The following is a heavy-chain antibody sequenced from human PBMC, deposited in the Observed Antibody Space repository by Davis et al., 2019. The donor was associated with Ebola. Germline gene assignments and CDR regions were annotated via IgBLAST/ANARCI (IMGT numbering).Heavy chain of an antibody. D-gene: IGHD6-6*01. CDR2: ISYDGSNK. V-gene: IGHV3-30-3*01. Sequence: PGGSLRLSCAASGFTFSSYAMHWVRQAPGKGLEWVAVISYDGSNKYYADSVKGRFTISRDNSKNTLYLQMNSLRAEDTAVYYCAREGIAARPGAFDIWGQGTTVTVSS. CDR1: GFTFSSYA. CDR3: AREGIAARPGAFDI. J-gene: IGHJ3*02.